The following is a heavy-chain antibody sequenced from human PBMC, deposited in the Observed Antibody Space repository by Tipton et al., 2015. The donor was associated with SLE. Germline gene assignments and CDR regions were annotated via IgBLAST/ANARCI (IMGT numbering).Heavy chain of an antibody. J-gene: IGHJ6*02. Sequence: TLSLTCAVSGYSISTGYYWGWIRQPPGKGLEWIGTIHHSGSTYYNPSLKSRVTISVDTSKNQFSLKLSSVTAADTAVYYCARGASGWYVGYYHYGMDVWGQGTTVTVSS. CDR1: GYSISTGYY. D-gene: IGHD6-19*01. CDR3: ARGASGWYVGYYHYGMDV. CDR2: IHHSGST. V-gene: IGHV4-38-2*01.